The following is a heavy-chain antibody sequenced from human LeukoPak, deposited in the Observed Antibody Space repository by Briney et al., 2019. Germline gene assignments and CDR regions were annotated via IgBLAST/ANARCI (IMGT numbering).Heavy chain of an antibody. J-gene: IGHJ4*02. V-gene: IGHV3-7*02. Sequence: PGGSLRLSCAASGFIFSSYWMNWVRQAPGKGLEWVANIKEDGSAKYYVDSVKGRFTISRDNSKNTLSLQMNSLRAEDTAVYYCARGEESGIFDYFDYWGQGTLVTVSS. CDR3: ARGEESGIFDYFDY. CDR1: GFIFSSYW. D-gene: IGHD2-15*01. CDR2: IKEDGSAK.